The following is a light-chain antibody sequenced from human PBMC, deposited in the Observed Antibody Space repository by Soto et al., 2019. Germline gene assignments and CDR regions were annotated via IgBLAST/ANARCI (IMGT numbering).Light chain of an antibody. CDR2: GAS. V-gene: IGKV3-20*01. J-gene: IGKJ1*01. Sequence: EIVLTQSPVTLSLSPGETATLSCRASRSISTNYLAWYQQKPGQAPRPLIFGASSRASGIPGRFSGSGSGTDFTLTISRLEPEDFAVYYCQHYGTSPTWTFGQGTKVEIK. CDR3: QHYGTSPTWT. CDR1: RSISTNY.